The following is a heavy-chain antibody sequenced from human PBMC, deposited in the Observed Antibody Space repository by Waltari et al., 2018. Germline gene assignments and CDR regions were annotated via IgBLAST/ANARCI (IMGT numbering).Heavy chain of an antibody. J-gene: IGHJ5*02. CDR3: ASGRDFSIAAAGTYNWFDP. V-gene: IGHV4-31*03. CDR1: GGSISSGGYY. D-gene: IGHD6-13*01. Sequence: QVQLQESGPGLVKPSQTLSLTCTVSGGSISSGGYYWSWIRQHPGKGLEWIGYIYYSGSTYYNPSLKSRVTISVDTSKNQFSLKLSSVTAADTAVYYCASGRDFSIAAAGTYNWFDPWGQGTLVTVSS. CDR2: IYYSGST.